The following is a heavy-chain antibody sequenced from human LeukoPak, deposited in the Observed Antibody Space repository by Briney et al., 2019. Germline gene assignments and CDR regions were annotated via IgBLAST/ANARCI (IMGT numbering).Heavy chain of an antibody. CDR3: AQGLLS. CDR1: GFTFTTYA. J-gene: IGHJ5*02. CDR2: VSESGGST. V-gene: IGHV3-23*01. Sequence: GGSLRLSCVASGFTFTTYAMGWVRQVPGKGLEWVSSVSESGGSTYYADSVQGRCTISRDNSKNTLYLQLNSLRADDTAVFYCAQGLLSWGQGTLLTVAA.